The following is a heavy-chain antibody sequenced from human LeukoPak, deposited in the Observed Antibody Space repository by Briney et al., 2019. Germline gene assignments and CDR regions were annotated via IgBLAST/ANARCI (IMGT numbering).Heavy chain of an antibody. J-gene: IGHJ4*02. CDR3: ARDLISGAYTFDY. Sequence: GGSLRLSCAVSGFTFSSFSMNWVRQAPGKGLEWVSYISSTGSTIYYANSVKGRFTVSRDNAKDSLYLQMNNLRDEDTAVYYCARDLISGAYTFDYWGQGALVGVSS. D-gene: IGHD1-26*01. CDR2: ISSTGSTI. CDR1: GFTFSSFS. V-gene: IGHV3-48*02.